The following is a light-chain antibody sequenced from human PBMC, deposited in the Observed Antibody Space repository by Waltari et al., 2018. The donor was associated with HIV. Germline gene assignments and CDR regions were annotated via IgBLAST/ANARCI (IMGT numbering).Light chain of an antibody. Sequence: QSPLTQPAPVSASPGQSITISSTGTDIDIGPYESVSWYQQRPVSAPKLIIYDVHRRPSGVSDRFSGSKSGNTASLTISGLQAEDEADYYCCSYAGQTTYVAFGGGTKVTVL. CDR2: DVH. CDR1: DIDIGPYES. V-gene: IGLV2-23*02. CDR3: CSYAGQTTYVA. J-gene: IGLJ2*01.